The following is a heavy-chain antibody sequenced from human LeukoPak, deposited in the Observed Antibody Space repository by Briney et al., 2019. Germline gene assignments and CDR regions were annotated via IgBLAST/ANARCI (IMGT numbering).Heavy chain of an antibody. Sequence: GGSLRLSCAASGFTVRSSYMSWVRQAPGKGLEWVSVIYSGGSPDYADSAKGRFTISSDNSKNTLYLQMNSLRVEDTAVYYCAKVAKYYYGSETYYFFEHWGQGTPVTASS. CDR1: GFTVRSSY. J-gene: IGHJ4*02. CDR2: IYSGGSP. CDR3: AKVAKYYYGSETYYFFEH. V-gene: IGHV3-53*01. D-gene: IGHD3-10*01.